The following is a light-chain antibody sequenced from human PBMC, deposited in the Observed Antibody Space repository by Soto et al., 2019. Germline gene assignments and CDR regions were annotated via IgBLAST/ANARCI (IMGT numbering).Light chain of an antibody. CDR3: CSFTSSTTHV. J-gene: IGLJ1*01. V-gene: IGLV2-23*02. CDR1: SSDFGNYNL. Sequence: QSALTQPASVSGSPGQSITISCTGTSSDFGNYNLVSWYQQHPGKVPKLILFEVNKRPSGVSGRFSGSKSGNTASLTISGLQAEDEADYYCCSFTSSTTHVFGTGTKVTVL. CDR2: EVN.